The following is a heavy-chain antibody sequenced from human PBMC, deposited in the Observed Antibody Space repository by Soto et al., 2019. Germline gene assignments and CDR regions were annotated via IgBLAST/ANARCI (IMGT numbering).Heavy chain of an antibody. D-gene: IGHD6-13*01. J-gene: IGHJ6*04. V-gene: IGHV3-48*04. CDR2: ISSSGGAI. CDR3: PRDHGASTWFVGVYYFLGLDA. Sequence: EVQLVESGGDLVQPGGSLRLSCAASGFIFSDYTMTWVRQAPGRGLEFVSHISSSGGAIFYAESVKGRFTVSRDNAKNSLYLQMTGLRADDPAVYFCPRDHGASTWFVGVYYFLGLDAWGKGTAVTSPQ. CDR1: GFIFSDYT.